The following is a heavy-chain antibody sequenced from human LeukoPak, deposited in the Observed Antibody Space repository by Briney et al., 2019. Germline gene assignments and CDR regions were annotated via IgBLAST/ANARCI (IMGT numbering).Heavy chain of an antibody. Sequence: SETLSLTCTVSGYSISNGYYWGWIRQPPGKGLEFIGSVYHGGNTYYKASLKSRVTISLDTSKNQFSLRLSSVTAADTAVYYCARSYSGSFLYWGQGSLVTVSS. J-gene: IGHJ4*02. CDR1: GYSISNGYY. CDR2: VYHGGNT. CDR3: ARSYSGSFLY. V-gene: IGHV4-38-2*02. D-gene: IGHD1-26*01.